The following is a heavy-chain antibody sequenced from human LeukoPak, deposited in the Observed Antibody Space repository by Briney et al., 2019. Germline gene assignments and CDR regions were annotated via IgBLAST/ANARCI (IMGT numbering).Heavy chain of an antibody. D-gene: IGHD3-10*01. CDR3: AREGSGSYGSGSYSWYYGMDV. CDR1: GGTFSSYA. J-gene: IGHJ6*02. CDR2: IIPILGIA. Sequence: ASVKVSCKASGGTFSSYAISWVRQAPGQGLEWMGRIIPILGIANYAQKFQGRVTITADKSTSTAYMELSSLRSEDTAVYYCAREGSGSYGSGSYSWYYGMDVWGQGTTVTVSS. V-gene: IGHV1-69*04.